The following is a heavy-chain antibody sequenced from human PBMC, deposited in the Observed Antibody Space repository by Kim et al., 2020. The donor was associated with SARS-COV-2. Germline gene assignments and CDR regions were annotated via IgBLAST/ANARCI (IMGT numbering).Heavy chain of an antibody. CDR2: IKSKTDGGTT. Sequence: GGSLRLSCAASGFTFSNAWMSWVRQAPGKGLEWVGRIKSKTDGGTTDYAAPVKGRFTISRDDSKNTLYLQMNSLKTEDTAVYYCTTGLLYSSSWLGVDSSGWYFRDYWGQGTLVTVSS. J-gene: IGHJ4*02. CDR1: GFTFSNAW. V-gene: IGHV3-15*01. CDR3: TTGLLYSSSWLGVDSSGWYFRDY. D-gene: IGHD6-19*01.